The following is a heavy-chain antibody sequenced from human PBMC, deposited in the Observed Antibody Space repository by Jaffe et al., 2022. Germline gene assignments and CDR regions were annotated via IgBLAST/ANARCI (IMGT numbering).Heavy chain of an antibody. J-gene: IGHJ4*02. D-gene: IGHD3-9*01. V-gene: IGHV1-69*01. CDR1: GGTFSSYA. CDR2: IIPIFGTA. CDR3: ARDWAYYDILTGYYERGYFDY. Sequence: QVQLVQSGAEVKKPGSSVKVSCKASGGTFSSYAISWVRQAPGQGLEWMGGIIPIFGTANYAQKFQGRVTITADESTSTAYMELSSLRSEDTAVYYCARDWAYYDILTGYYERGYFDYWGQGTLVTVSS.